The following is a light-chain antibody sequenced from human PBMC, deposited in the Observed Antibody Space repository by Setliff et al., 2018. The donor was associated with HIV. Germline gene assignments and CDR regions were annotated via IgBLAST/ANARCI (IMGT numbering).Light chain of an antibody. CDR1: SSDAGDYNF. CDR3: CSSAGTYTSFFV. CDR2: DVT. V-gene: IGLV2-11*01. Sequence: QSALSQPRSVSGSPGQSVTIACTGTSSDAGDYNFVSRYQLHPGKAPKLIIYDVTKRPSGVPDRFSGSKSANAASLTISGLQAEDEADYYCCSSAGTYTSFFVFGTGTKVTVL. J-gene: IGLJ1*01.